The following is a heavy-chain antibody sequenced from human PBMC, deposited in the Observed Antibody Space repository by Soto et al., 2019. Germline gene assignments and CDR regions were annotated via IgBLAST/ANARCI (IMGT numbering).Heavy chain of an antibody. D-gene: IGHD2-2*01. CDR1: GYTFNNYW. J-gene: IGHJ5*02. V-gene: IGHV5-51*01. CDR2: IYPDDSST. Sequence: GESLKISCKGSGYTFNNYWIGWVRQKPGKGLEWMGVIYPDDSSTTYGPSFQGQITFSVDKSISTAYLQWSSLKASDTAIYYCARRRYCKSISCLTRNWLDPWGQGTLVTVSS. CDR3: ARRRYCKSISCLTRNWLDP.